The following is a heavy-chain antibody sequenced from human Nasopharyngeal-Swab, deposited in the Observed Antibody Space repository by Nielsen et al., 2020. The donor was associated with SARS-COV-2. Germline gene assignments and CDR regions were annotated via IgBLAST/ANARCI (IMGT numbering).Heavy chain of an antibody. Sequence: SETLSLTCTVSGRSISSSSSYCGWIRQPPGKGLEWVGSIYYSGSTYYTPSLNSRVTISVDTSKSQFSLKLRSVTAADTAVYYCARAGVDTSTGSSGGCFDYWGQGALVTVSS. CDR3: ARAGVDTSTGSSGGCFDY. CDR2: IYYSGST. V-gene: IGHV4-39*01. CDR1: GRSISSSSSY. J-gene: IGHJ4*02. D-gene: IGHD3-9*01.